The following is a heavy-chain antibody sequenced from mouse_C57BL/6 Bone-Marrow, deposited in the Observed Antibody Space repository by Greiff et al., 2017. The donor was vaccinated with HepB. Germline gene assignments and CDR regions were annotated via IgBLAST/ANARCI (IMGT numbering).Heavy chain of an antibody. CDR2: INPNNGGT. CDR3: AEDGYTGFAY. CDR1: GYTFTDYN. V-gene: IGHV1-18*01. Sequence: EVKLMESGPELVKPGASVKIPCKASGYTFTDYNMDWVKQSHGKSLEWIGDINPNNGGTIYNQKFKGKATLTVDKSSSTAYMARRSLTSEDTAVYYCAEDGYTGFAYWGQGTLVTVSA. J-gene: IGHJ3*01. D-gene: IGHD2-3*01.